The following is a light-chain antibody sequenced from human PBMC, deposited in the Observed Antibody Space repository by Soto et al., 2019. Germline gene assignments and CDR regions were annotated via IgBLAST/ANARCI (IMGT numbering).Light chain of an antibody. J-gene: IGKJ1*01. CDR1: QRVSRN. Sequence: EIVMTQSPATLSVSPGERATLSCRASQRVSRNLAWYQQKPGQAPRLLIYDASTRATGIPDRFSGSGSETEFTLTISSLHSEDFAIYYCQQYTHWPVWTFGQGTKVDIK. V-gene: IGKV3-15*01. CDR3: QQYTHWPVWT. CDR2: DAS.